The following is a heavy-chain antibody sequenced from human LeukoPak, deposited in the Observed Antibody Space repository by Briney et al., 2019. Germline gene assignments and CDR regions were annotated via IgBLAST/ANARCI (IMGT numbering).Heavy chain of an antibody. CDR2: IKPDGSEK. D-gene: IGHD3-9*01. CDR3: ARGDILTGYCLDY. J-gene: IGHJ4*02. Sequence: GGSLRLSCADSGITFSSNWMSWVRQAPGKGLEWVAHIKPDGSEKYYVDSVKGRFTISRDNAENSLYLQMNSLRAEDTAVYYCARGDILTGYCLDYWGQGTLVTVSS. CDR1: GITFSSNW. V-gene: IGHV3-7*05.